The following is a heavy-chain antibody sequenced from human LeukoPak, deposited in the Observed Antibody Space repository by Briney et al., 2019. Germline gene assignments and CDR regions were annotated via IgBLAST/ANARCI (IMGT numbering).Heavy chain of an antibody. J-gene: IGHJ6*02. CDR1: GFTFSADS. CDR2: IGSDNKP. V-gene: IGHV3-23*01. CDR3: ARDLQYYVAMDV. D-gene: IGHD3-10*02. Sequence: QSGGSLRLSWEAAGFTFSADSMSWVRQTPGKGLEWVSSIGSDNKPHYSDAVKGRFAISRDNSKNILFLHLNSLRAEDTALCYCARDLQYYVAMDVWGQGTTVTVSS.